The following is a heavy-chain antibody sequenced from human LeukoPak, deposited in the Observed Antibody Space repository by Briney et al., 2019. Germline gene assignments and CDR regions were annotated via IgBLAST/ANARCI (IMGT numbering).Heavy chain of an antibody. J-gene: IGHJ4*02. CDR1: GFTFSSDG. CDR2: IWYDGSNK. D-gene: IGHD6-19*01. V-gene: IGHV3-33*06. CDR3: AKDTRGIAVAGNFDY. Sequence: GGSLRLSCAASGFTFSSDGMHWVRQAPGKGLEWVAVIWYDGSNKYYADSVKGRFTISRDNSKNTLYLQMNSLRAEDTAVYYCAKDTRGIAVAGNFDYWGQGTLVTVSS.